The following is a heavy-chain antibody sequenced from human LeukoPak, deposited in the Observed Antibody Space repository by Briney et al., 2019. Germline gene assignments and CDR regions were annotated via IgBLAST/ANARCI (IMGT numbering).Heavy chain of an antibody. CDR2: ISASNGDT. J-gene: IGHJ5*02. D-gene: IGHD2-15*01. CDR3: ARGGYCSGGSCYSRLMCDL. CDR1: GYTFSSYG. Sequence: GASVKVSCKASGYTFSSYGINWVRQAPGQGLEWMGWISASNGDTDYAQKVQGRVNMTTDTSTSTAYMELRSLRSDDTAVYYCARGGYCSGGSCYSRLMCDLWGQGTLVTVSS. V-gene: IGHV1-18*01.